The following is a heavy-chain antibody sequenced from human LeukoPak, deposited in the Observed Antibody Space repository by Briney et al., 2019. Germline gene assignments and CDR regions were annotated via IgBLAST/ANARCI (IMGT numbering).Heavy chain of an antibody. CDR2: INPNSGGR. Sequence: AAVKVSCKASGYTFTGSYIHWLRQAPGQGLEWMGSINPNSGGRNYAQKFQGRFTMNRDTSSSTAYMEPSSLRSDDTAVYYCGLWELLGHWGQGTLVNVSS. CDR1: GYTFTGSY. V-gene: IGHV1-2*02. CDR3: GLWELLGH. J-gene: IGHJ4*02. D-gene: IGHD1-26*01.